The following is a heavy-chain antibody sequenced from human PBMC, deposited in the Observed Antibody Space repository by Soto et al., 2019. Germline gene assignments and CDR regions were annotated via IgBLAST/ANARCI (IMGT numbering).Heavy chain of an antibody. Sequence: PGGSLRLSCAASGFTFTNFAMSWVRQAPGQGLEWVSAVSGSVDDTYYADSVKGRFTISKDNSKNTLYVQMNSLRVEDTAVYYCARTESSGRSTRYGLDVWGQGTRVTVSS. CDR1: GFTFTNFA. J-gene: IGHJ6*02. CDR2: VSGSVDDT. CDR3: ARTESSGRSTRYGLDV. D-gene: IGHD3-22*01. V-gene: IGHV3-23*01.